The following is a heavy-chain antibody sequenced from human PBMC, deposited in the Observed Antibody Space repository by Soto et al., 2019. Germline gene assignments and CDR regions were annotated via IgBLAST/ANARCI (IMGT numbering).Heavy chain of an antibody. D-gene: IGHD5-12*01. CDR1: GYTFTSYY. CDR2: INPSGGST. V-gene: IGHV1-46*01. Sequence: ASVKVSCKASGYTFTSYYMHWVRQAPGQGLEWMGIINPSGGSTSYAQKFQGRVTMTRDTSTSTVYMELSSLRSEDTAVYYCARDTFRDGYNSYDAFDIWGQGTMVTVSS. CDR3: ARDTFRDGYNSYDAFDI. J-gene: IGHJ3*02.